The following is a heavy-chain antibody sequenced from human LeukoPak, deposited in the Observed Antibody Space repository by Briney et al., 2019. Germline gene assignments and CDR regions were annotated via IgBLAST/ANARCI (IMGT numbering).Heavy chain of an antibody. CDR2: NSGSGDST. CDR3: AKGDYVSWFDP. V-gene: IGHV3-23*01. CDR1: GFTFSSYS. J-gene: IGHJ5*02. Sequence: GGSLRLSCAASGFTFSSYSMSWVRQAPGKGLEWVSVNSGSGDSTYYTDSVKGRFTISRDNSKNMLFMQMNSLRADEDTAVYYCAKGDYVSWFDPWGQGTLVTVSS. D-gene: IGHD4-17*01.